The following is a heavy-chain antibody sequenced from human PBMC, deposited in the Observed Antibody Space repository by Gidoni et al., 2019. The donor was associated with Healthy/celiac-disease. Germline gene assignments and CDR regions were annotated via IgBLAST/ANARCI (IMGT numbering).Heavy chain of an antibody. CDR2: ISGSGGST. J-gene: IGHJ4*02. D-gene: IGHD3-9*01. Sequence: EVQLLESGGGLVQPGGSLRLSCAASGFTFSSYAMSWVRRAPGKGLEWVSAISGSGGSTYYADSVKGRFTISRDNSKNTLYLQMNSLRAEDTAVYYCAKDDAWLLDFSYFDYWGQGTLVTVSS. CDR1: GFTFSSYA. V-gene: IGHV3-23*01. CDR3: AKDDAWLLDFSYFDY.